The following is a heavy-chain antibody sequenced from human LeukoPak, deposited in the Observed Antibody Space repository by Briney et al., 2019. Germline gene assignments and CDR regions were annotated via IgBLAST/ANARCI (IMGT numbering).Heavy chain of an antibody. CDR2: IYPDDSDT. J-gene: IGHJ5*02. CDR1: EYGFPNYC. CDR3: ARTDILTGLSLPTNWFDP. V-gene: IGHV5-51*01. Sequence: GESLKISCKHSEYGFPNYCIGWVRQMPGKGLEWMGVIYPDDSDTRYSPSFQGQVTISADKSISTAYLQWSSLKASDTAMYYCARTDILTGLSLPTNWFDPWGQGTLVTVSS. D-gene: IGHD3-9*01.